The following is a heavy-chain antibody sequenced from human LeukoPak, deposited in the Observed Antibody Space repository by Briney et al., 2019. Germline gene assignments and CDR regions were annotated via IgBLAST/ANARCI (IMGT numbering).Heavy chain of an antibody. D-gene: IGHD1-14*01. V-gene: IGHV1-69*01. CDR1: GGTFSSYA. J-gene: IGHJ6*02. CDR3: ARTRSTTQTRYYYYYGMDV. CDR2: NIPIFGTA. Sequence: SVKVSCKASGGTFSSYAISWVRQAPGQGLEWMGGNIPIFGTANYAQKFQGRVTITADESTSTAYMELSSLRSEDTAVYYCARTRSTTQTRYYYYYGMDVWGQGATVTVSS.